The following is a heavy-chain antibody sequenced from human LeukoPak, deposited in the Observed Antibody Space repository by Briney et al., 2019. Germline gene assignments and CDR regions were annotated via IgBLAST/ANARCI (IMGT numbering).Heavy chain of an antibody. D-gene: IGHD1-26*01. J-gene: IGHJ5*02. V-gene: IGHV1-46*01. Sequence: GASVKVSCKASVYTFTDYYMHWVRQAPGQGLEWMGLINPTGGSTGYAQKFQGRVTMTRDMSTSTDYMELSSLRSEDTAIYYCARDNSVGDNAWWFDPWGQGTLVTVSS. CDR3: ARDNSVGDNAWWFDP. CDR2: INPTGGST. CDR1: VYTFTDYY.